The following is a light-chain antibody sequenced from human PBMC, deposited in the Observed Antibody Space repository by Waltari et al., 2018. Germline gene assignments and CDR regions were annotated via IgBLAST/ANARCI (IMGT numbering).Light chain of an antibody. CDR2: DAS. V-gene: IGKV3-20*01. CDR1: QPVSSSY. CDR3: QQYGPSYT. J-gene: IGKJ2*01. Sequence: VLTQSPGTLSLSPGERATLSCRASQPVSSSYLAWYQQIPGRAPRLLIYDASNRATGFPDRFIAGGSGTDFTLTITRLEPEDVAVYYCQQYGPSYTFGQGTKLEI.